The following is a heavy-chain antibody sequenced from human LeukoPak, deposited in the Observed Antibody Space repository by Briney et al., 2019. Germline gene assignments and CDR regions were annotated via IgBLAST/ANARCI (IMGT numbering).Heavy chain of an antibody. CDR2: ISSSGSTI. V-gene: IGHV3-48*04. D-gene: IGHD6-13*01. Sequence: PGGSLRLSCAASGFTFSSHGMNWVRQAPGKGLEWVSYISSSGSTIYYADSVKGRFTISRDNAKNSLYLQMNSLRAEDTAVYYCARGIRAAAVYYYYYYMDVWGKGTTVTISS. CDR3: ARGIRAAAVYYYYYYMDV. J-gene: IGHJ6*03. CDR1: GFTFSSHG.